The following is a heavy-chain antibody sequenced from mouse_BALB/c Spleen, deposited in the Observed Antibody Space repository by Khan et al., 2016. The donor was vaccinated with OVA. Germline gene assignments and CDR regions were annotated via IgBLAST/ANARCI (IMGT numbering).Heavy chain of an antibody. Sequence: EVQLQESGPGLVKPSQSLSLTCTVTGYSITSDYAWNWIRQFPGNKLEWMGYISYSGSTSYNPSLRSRISITRDTSKNQFFRQCNSVTTEYTATFCCSRQNYYGYAMDYWGQGTSVTVSS. J-gene: IGHJ4*01. CDR3: SRQNYYGYAMDY. CDR2: ISYSGST. CDR1: GYSITSDYA. V-gene: IGHV3-2*02. D-gene: IGHD1-1*01.